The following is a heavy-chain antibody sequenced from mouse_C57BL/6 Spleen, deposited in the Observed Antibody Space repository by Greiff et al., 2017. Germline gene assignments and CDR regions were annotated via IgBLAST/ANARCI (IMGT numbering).Heavy chain of an antibody. Sequence: VQLQQSGAELVRPGASVKLSCKASGYTFTDYYINWVKQRPGQGLEWIARIYPGSGNTYYNEKFKGKATLTAEKSSSTAYMQLSSLTSEDSAVYFCAGYDYDRDYFDYWGKGTTLTVSS. V-gene: IGHV1-76*01. CDR1: GYTFTDYY. J-gene: IGHJ2*01. CDR2: IYPGSGNT. D-gene: IGHD2-4*01. CDR3: AGYDYDRDYFDY.